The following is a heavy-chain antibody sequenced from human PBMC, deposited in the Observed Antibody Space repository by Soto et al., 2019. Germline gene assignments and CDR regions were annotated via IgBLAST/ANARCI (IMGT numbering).Heavy chain of an antibody. V-gene: IGHV3-74*01. Sequence: EVQLVESGGGLVQPGGSLRLSCAASGFTFSFYWMHWVRQAPGKGLVWVSRIDFDGSSTSYADSVKGRVTISRDNAKNTRFLQINSLRAEDTDVYYCARLPSASSGGSSGYEELGHWGQGTLVTVS. CDR3: ARLPSASSGGSSGYEELGH. J-gene: IGHJ4*02. D-gene: IGHD5-12*01. CDR1: GFTFSFYW. CDR2: IDFDGSST.